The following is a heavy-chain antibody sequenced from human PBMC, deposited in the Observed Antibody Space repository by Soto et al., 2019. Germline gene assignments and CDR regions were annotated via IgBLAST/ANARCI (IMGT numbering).Heavy chain of an antibody. V-gene: IGHV3-33*01. J-gene: IGHJ4*02. CDR2: IWYDGSNK. Sequence: QVQLVESGGGVVQPGRSLRLSCAASGFTFSSYGMHWVRQAPGKGLEWVAVIWYDGSNKYYADSVKGRFTISRDNSNNELYRQMNGPRAGDTAVYYCARARVLRFLEWSDYWGQGTLVTVSS. CDR3: ARARVLRFLEWSDY. CDR1: GFTFSSYG. D-gene: IGHD3-3*01.